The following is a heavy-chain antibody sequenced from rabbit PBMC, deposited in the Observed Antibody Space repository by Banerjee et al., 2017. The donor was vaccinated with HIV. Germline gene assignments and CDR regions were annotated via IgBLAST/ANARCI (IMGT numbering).Heavy chain of an antibody. CDR1: GFSFSSAYD. Sequence: QEQLEESGGDLVKPEGSLTLTCTASGFSFSSAYDMCWVRQAPGKGLEWIGCIDVGSTGRTYYASWAKGRFTISRTSSTTVTLQMTSLTAADTATYFCARDNGATIDYPFNLWGPGTLVTVS. CDR3: ARDNGATIDYPFNL. J-gene: IGHJ4*01. D-gene: IGHD7-1*01. CDR2: IDVGSTGRT. V-gene: IGHV1S45*01.